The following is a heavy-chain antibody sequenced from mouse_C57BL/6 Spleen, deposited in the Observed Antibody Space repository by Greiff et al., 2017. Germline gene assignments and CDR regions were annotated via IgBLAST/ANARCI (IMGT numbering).Heavy chain of an antibody. J-gene: IGHJ3*01. CDR2: ISDGGSYT. V-gene: IGHV5-4*03. CDR3: ARAGYYDYDGFAY. Sequence: EVKVEESGGGLVKPGGSLKLSCAASGFTFSSYAMSWVRQTPEKRLEWVATISDGGSYTYYPDNVKGRFTLSRDNAKNNLYLQMSHLKSEDTAMYYCARAGYYDYDGFAYWGQGTLVTVSA. D-gene: IGHD2-4*01. CDR1: GFTFSSYA.